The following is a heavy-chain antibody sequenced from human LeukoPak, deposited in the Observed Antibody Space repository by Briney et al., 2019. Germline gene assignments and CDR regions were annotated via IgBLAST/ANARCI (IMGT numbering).Heavy chain of an antibody. V-gene: IGHV4-34*01. D-gene: IGHD2-8*01. CDR1: GGSFSGYY. CDR2: INHSGST. J-gene: IGHJ4*02. Sequence: PSETLSLTCAVYGGSFSGYYWSWIRQPPGKGLEWIGEINHSGSTNYNPSLKSRITISVDTSKNQFSLKLRSVTAADTAVYYCARLNLLGYCTNDVCPGGGLPFDYWGQGTLVTVSS. CDR3: ARLNLLGYCTNDVCPGGGLPFDY.